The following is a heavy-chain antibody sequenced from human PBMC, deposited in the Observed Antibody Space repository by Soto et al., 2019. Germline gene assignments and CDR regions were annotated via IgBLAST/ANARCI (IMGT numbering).Heavy chain of an antibody. J-gene: IGHJ6*02. CDR2: IYSSGSA. Sequence: SETLSLTCTVSGDSVSSGGYYWSWIRQPPGKGLEWIGYIYSSGSANYNPSLKSRVTISRDTSKNQISLKVASVTAADTAGYYCARGEIYGGNSFHGMDVWGQGTTVTVSS. V-gene: IGHV4-61*08. CDR1: GDSVSSGGYY. D-gene: IGHD4-17*01. CDR3: ARGEIYGGNSFHGMDV.